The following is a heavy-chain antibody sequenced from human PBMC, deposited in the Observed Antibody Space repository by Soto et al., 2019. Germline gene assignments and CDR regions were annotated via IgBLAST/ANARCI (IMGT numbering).Heavy chain of an antibody. J-gene: IGHJ6*02. Sequence: PGESLKISRQGSGYNFTSYWIGCVRRMPFKGLDWMGIIYPCDSDTRYSPSFQGQVTISADKSISNAYLRWSSLKASDTAVYYCAKDRRESSNTCSRCFGMDVWGQGTTVTDSS. CDR2: IYPCDSDT. D-gene: IGHD2-2*01. CDR1: GYNFTSYW. CDR3: AKDRRESSNTCSRCFGMDV. V-gene: IGHV5-51*01.